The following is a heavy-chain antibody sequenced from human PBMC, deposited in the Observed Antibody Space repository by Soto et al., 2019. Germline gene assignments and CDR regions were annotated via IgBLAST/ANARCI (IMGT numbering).Heavy chain of an antibody. Sequence: SVKVSCKASGGTFSSYAISWVRQAPGQGLEWMGRIIPILGIANYAQKFQGRVTITADKSTSTAYMELSSLRSEDTAVYYCERERMTKDNSHYYYYMEVWXKGTTVTL. CDR1: GGTFSSYA. CDR3: ERERMTKDNSHYYYYMEV. D-gene: IGHD1-20*01. CDR2: IIPILGIA. J-gene: IGHJ6*03. V-gene: IGHV1-69*04.